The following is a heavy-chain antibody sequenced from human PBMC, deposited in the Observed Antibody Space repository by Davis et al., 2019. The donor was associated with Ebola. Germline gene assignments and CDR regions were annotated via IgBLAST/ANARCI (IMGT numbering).Heavy chain of an antibody. J-gene: IGHJ5*02. D-gene: IGHD3-10*01. CDR3: ARGRTMVRGPTNWFDP. V-gene: IGHV1-69*13. CDR1: GGTFSSYA. Sequence: SVQVSCKASGGTFSSYAISWVRQAPGQGLEWMGGIIPIFGTANYAQKFQGRVTITADESTSTAYMELSSLRSDDTAVYYCARGRTMVRGPTNWFDPWGQGTLVTVSS. CDR2: IIPIFGTA.